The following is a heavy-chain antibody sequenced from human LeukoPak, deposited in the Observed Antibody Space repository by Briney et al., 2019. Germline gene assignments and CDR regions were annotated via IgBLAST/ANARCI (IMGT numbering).Heavy chain of an antibody. D-gene: IGHD3-10*01. Sequence: PSETLSLTCTVSGGSFSSSSYYWDWHRQPPGKGLEWFGSIYYSGSTYDNPSLKSRVTISVDTSKNQFSLKLSSVTAADTAVYYCARGRGMGYYYGSGSYYSPARWFDPWGQGTLVTVSS. V-gene: IGHV4-39*07. CDR2: IYYSGST. CDR1: GGSFSSSSYY. J-gene: IGHJ5*02. CDR3: ARGRGMGYYYGSGSYYSPARWFDP.